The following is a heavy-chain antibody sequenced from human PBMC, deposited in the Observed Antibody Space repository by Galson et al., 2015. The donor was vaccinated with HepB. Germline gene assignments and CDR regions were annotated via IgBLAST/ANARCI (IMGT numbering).Heavy chain of an antibody. V-gene: IGHV4-30-2*01. J-gene: IGHJ5*02. D-gene: IGHD3-10*01. Sequence: TLSLSCAVAGGSISSGSYSWSWIRQPPGEGLEWIGYICHSGSNYYNPSLKIRVTITVDTSKNQFSLKLSSVTAADTAVYYCERAKSSAVLPLDWFDPWGQGTLVTVSS. CDR2: ICHSGSN. CDR1: GGSISSGSYS. CDR3: ERAKSSAVLPLDWFDP.